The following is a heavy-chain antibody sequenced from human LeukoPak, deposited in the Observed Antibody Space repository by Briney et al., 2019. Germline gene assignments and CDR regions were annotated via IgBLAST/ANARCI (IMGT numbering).Heavy chain of an antibody. Sequence: SETLSLTCTVSGGSISSSSYYWGWIRQPPGKGLEWIGSIYYSGSTYYNPSLKSRVTISVGTSKNQFSLKLSSVTPADTAVYYWARVTSHGVGRGGGEHYFDYWGQGALVTVSS. J-gene: IGHJ4*02. CDR3: ARVTSHGVGRGGGEHYFDY. CDR2: IYYSGST. CDR1: GGSISSSSYY. V-gene: IGHV4-39*07. D-gene: IGHD3-10*01.